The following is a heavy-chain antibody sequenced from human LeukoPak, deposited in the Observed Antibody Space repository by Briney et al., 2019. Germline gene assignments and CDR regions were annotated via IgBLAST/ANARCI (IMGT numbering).Heavy chain of an antibody. D-gene: IGHD5-18*01. V-gene: IGHV3-21*01. CDR2: ISSSSSYI. CDR3: ARDLGSYQDY. Sequence: GGSLRLSCAASGFTFSSYSMNWVRQAPGKGLEWVSSISSSSSYIYYADSVKGRFTISRDNAKNSLYLQMNNLRAEDTAVYYCARDLGSYQDYWGQGTLVTVSS. CDR1: GFTFSSYS. J-gene: IGHJ4*02.